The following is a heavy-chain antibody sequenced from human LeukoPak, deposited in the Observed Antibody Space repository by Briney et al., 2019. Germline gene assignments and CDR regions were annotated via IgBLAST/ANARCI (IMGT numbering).Heavy chain of an antibody. Sequence: ASVKVSCKASGGTFSSYAISWVRQAPGQGLEWMGGIIPIFGTANCAQKFQGRVTITADESTSTAYMELSSLRSEDTAVYYCAREFTDHYFDYWGQGTLVTVSS. CDR3: AREFTDHYFDY. CDR1: GGTFSSYA. J-gene: IGHJ4*02. V-gene: IGHV1-69*01. CDR2: IIPIFGTA.